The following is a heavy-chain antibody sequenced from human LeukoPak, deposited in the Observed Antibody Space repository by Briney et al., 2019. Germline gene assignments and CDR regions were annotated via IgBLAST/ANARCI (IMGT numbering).Heavy chain of an antibody. J-gene: IGHJ4*02. V-gene: IGHV1-69*13. CDR2: IVPLFGTT. D-gene: IGHD4-17*01. CDR1: GYTFSKYA. CDR3: ARDHGDYEFLDF. Sequence: GASVKVSCKPSGYTFSKYAIHWVRQAPGQGLEWMGRIVPLFGTTEYAEKFQDGVKLTADESTGTANMELSSLRSEDTAIYYCARDHGDYEFLDFWGQGTLVTVSS.